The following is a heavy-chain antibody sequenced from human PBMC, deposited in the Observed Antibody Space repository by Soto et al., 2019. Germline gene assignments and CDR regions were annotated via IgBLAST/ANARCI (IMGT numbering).Heavy chain of an antibody. Sequence: QITLKESGPTLVKPTQTLTLTCAFSGFSLSTGLGVGWIRQPPGKALECLAVIYWDDYKRYSPSLSARLTITKDPSKNQVVLTMTNMDPADTATYYCAHTRNGYYEDFDYWGQGTLVTVSS. V-gene: IGHV2-5*02. J-gene: IGHJ4*02. CDR2: IYWDDYK. CDR3: AHTRNGYYEDFDY. D-gene: IGHD3-22*01. CDR1: GFSLSTGLG.